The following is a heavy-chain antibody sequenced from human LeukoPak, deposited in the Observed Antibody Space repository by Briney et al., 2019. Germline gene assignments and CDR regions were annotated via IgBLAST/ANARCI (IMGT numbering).Heavy chain of an antibody. CDR2: MYYTGDT. D-gene: IGHD2-21*01. V-gene: IGHV4-59*08. CDR3: ARTARIPDC. J-gene: IGHJ4*02. CDR1: GDHITNYY. Sequence: PSETLSLTCAVSGDHITNYYWSWIRQPPGKGLEYIGYMYYTGDTRYNPSLKSRVTISLDTSKNQCSLTLSSVTAADTAVYYCARTARIPDCWGQGVLVTVSA.